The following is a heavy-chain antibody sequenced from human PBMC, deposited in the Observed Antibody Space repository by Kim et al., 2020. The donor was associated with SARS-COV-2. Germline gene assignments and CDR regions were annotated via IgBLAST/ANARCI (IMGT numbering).Heavy chain of an antibody. CDR1: GGSISSYY. CDR2: IYYSGST. CDR3: ARDRGRAVALYYFDY. V-gene: IGHV4-59*01. D-gene: IGHD6-19*01. J-gene: IGHJ4*02. Sequence: SETLSLTCTVSGGSISSYYWSWIRQPPGKGLEWIGYIYYSGSTNYNPSLKSRVTISVDTSKNQFSLKLSSVTAADTAVYYCARDRGRAVALYYFDYWGQGTLVTVSS.